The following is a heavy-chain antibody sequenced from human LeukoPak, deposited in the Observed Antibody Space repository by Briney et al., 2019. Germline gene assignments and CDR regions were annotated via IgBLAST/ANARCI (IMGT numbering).Heavy chain of an antibody. V-gene: IGHV3-74*01. CDR1: GFTFSSYW. J-gene: IGHJ4*02. CDR2: INSDGSGT. CDR3: ARALTWGLYYFDY. Sequence: GGSLRLSCAASGFTFSSYWMHWVRQAPGKGLVWVSRINSDGSGTAYADSVKGRFTISRDNARNTLYLQMNSLRAEDTAVYYCARALTWGLYYFDYWGQGTLVTVSS. D-gene: IGHD3-16*01.